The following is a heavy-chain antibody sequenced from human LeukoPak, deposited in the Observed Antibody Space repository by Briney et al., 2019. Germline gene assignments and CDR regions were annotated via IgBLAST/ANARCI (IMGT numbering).Heavy chain of an antibody. CDR2: IESDGSST. V-gene: IGHV3-74*01. D-gene: IGHD3-16*01. CDR1: GFIFSNYW. J-gene: IGHJ4*02. Sequence: GGSLRLSCAASGFIFSNYWTHWVRHAPGKGLMWVARIESDGSSTDYADSVKGRFTISRDNARNTLYLQMSSLRAEDTAVYYCTRDLLGIDYWGQGTLVTVSS. CDR3: TRDLLGIDY.